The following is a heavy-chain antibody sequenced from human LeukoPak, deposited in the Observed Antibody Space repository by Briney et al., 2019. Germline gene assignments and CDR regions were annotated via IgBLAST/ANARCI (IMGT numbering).Heavy chain of an antibody. Sequence: GGSLSLSCAGSGFTFSNYWMSWVRQAPGKGLEWVATIKQDGGEKYYVDSVKGRFTISRDNAKNSLYLQMNSLRAEDTAVYYCARDSSPGYYDYVWGTYPRYWGQGTLVTVSS. V-gene: IGHV3-7*05. J-gene: IGHJ4*02. D-gene: IGHD3-16*02. CDR1: GFTFSNYW. CDR2: IKQDGGEK. CDR3: ARDSSPGYYDYVWGTYPRY.